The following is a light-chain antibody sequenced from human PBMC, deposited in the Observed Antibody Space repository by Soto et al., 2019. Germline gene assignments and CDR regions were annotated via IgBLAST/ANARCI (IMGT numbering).Light chain of an antibody. CDR2: GAS. J-gene: IGKJ1*01. CDR3: QQYNDWPGT. V-gene: IGKV3-15*01. Sequence: EMVMTQSPATLSVSPGERATLFCRASQSVNGNLAWYQQKPGQAPRLLIYGASTRATGIPARFSGSGSGTEFTLTISSLQSEDFAVYSCQQYNDWPGTFGQGTKVEMK. CDR1: QSVNGN.